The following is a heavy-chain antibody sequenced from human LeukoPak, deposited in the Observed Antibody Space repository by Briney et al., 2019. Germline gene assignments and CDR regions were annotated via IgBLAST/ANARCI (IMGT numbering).Heavy chain of an antibody. CDR2: IRYDESDK. Sequence: GGSLRLSCAASGFTFSRYGMHWVHQAPGKGLEWVAFIRYDESDKKYKDSVKGRFTVSKDNSKNTLSLQMHSLRVEDTAVYYCATHYYASGNYYNPIFYWGQGALVTVSS. CDR1: GFTFSRYG. J-gene: IGHJ4*02. CDR3: ATHYYASGNYYNPIFY. D-gene: IGHD3-10*01. V-gene: IGHV3-30*02.